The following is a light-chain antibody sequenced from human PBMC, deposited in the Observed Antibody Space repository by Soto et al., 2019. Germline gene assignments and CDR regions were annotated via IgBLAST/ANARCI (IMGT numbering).Light chain of an antibody. CDR3: QQYYSYPWT. CDR2: AAS. J-gene: IGKJ1*01. V-gene: IGKV1-8*01. CDR1: QGISSY. Sequence: AILMTQSPSSFSASTGDRVTITCRASQGISSYLAWYQQKPGKAPKLLIYAASTLQSVVPSRFSGSGSGTDFTLTISCLQSEDFATYYCQQYYSYPWTFGQGTKVEIK.